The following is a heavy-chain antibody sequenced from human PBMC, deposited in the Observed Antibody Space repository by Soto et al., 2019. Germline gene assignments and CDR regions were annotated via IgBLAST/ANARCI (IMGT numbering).Heavy chain of an antibody. D-gene: IGHD2-2*01. CDR3: AREDRDRETGLVPAAIDGMDV. J-gene: IGHJ6*02. Sequence: QIKLVQSGAEVKKTGSSVKVSCKASGGTFSRYSITWVRQAPGHGLEWIGRIIPIFGIASYAQKFQGRVTITADESTSTAYMELSSLRSDDTAVHYCAREDRDRETGLVPAAIDGMDVWGQGTTVTVSS. CDR1: GGTFSRYS. V-gene: IGHV1-69*08. CDR2: IIPIFGIA.